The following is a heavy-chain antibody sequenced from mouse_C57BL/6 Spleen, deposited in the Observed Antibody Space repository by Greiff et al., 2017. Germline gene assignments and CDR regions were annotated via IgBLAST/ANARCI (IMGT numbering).Heavy chain of an antibody. J-gene: IGHJ2*01. Sequence: VHLVESGAELVRPGASVTLSCKASGYTFTDYEMHWVKQTPVHGLEWIGAIDPETGGTAYNQKFKGKAILTADKSSSTAYMELRSLTSEDSAVYYCTRALITTVVATDYWGQGTTLTVSS. CDR1: GYTFTDYE. D-gene: IGHD1-1*01. CDR3: TRALITTVVATDY. V-gene: IGHV1-15*01. CDR2: IDPETGGT.